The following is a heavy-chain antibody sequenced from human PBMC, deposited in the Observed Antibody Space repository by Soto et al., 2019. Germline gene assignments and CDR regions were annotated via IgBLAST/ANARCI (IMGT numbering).Heavy chain of an antibody. CDR2: LNPSGST. J-gene: IGHJ6*02. CDR3: ARGSLPFADLVPTTIYGMDV. V-gene: IGHV4-4*07. D-gene: IGHD1-1*01. Sequence: QVQLQESGPRLLRPSETLSLTCTVSGASVSTHDWIWIRPSVGKGLEWIGRLNPSGSTDYHPSLQSRVIMSLDTTKNQFSLKLTSVSAADTAVYYCARGSLPFADLVPTTIYGMDVWGQGTTVTVSS. CDR1: GASVSTHD.